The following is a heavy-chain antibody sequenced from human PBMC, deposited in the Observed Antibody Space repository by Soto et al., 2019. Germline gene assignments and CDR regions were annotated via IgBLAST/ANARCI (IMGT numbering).Heavy chain of an antibody. Sequence: SVKVSCKATGGTFSSYANNWVRQAPGQGLEWMGGIIPIFGTANYAQKFQGRVTITADESTSTAYMELSSLRSEDTAVYYCARGGYSSGGNYYFDYWGQGTLVTVSS. J-gene: IGHJ4*02. CDR3: ARGGYSSGGNYYFDY. V-gene: IGHV1-69*13. D-gene: IGHD6-19*01. CDR2: IIPIFGTA. CDR1: GGTFSSYA.